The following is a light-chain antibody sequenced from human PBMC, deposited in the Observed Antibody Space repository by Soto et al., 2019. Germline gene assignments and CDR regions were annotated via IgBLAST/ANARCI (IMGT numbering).Light chain of an antibody. CDR1: SGSVSTRYY. CDR2: STS. CDR3: VLNTGSGIWV. Sequence: QTVVTQEPSFSVSPGGTVTLTCGVSSGSVSTRYYPSWYQQTPGQAPRTLIYSTSTRSSGVPDRFSGSIVGNKAALTISGAQADDESDYYCVLNTGSGIWVFGGGTQLTVL. J-gene: IGLJ3*02. V-gene: IGLV8-61*01.